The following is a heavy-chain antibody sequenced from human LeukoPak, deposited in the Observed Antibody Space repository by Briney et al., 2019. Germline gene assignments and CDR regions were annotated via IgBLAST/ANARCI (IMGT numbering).Heavy chain of an antibody. CDR2: IYYSGST. J-gene: IGHJ3*02. CDR1: GGSISSYY. CDR3: ARASPYGDDAFDI. V-gene: IGHV4-59*01. Sequence: SETLSLTCTVAGGSISSYYWSWIRQPPGKGLEWIGYIYYSGSTNYNPSLKSRVTISVDTSKNQFSLKLSSVTAADTAVYYCARASPYGDDAFDIWGQGTMVTVSS. D-gene: IGHD4/OR15-4a*01.